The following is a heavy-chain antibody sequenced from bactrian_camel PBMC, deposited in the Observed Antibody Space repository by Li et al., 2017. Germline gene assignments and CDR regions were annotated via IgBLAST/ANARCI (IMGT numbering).Heavy chain of an antibody. D-gene: IGHD5*01. J-gene: IGHJ4*01. CDR1: GYWYDTYC. CDR3: AFEEGFSLMAWVRANFQY. CDR2: IDSDGDT. V-gene: IGHV3S26*01. Sequence: HVQLVESGGGSVQAGGSLRLSCAAPGYWYDTYCMGWFRQAPGKAREGIAVIDSDGDTAYAESMKDRFTISRDNAKKEVYLQMNNVAPEDTAMYVCAFEEGFSLMAWVRANFQYWGQGTQVTVS.